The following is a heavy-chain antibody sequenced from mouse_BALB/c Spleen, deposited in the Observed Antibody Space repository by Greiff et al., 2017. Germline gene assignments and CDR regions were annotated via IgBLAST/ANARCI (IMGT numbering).Heavy chain of an antibody. Sequence: EVKLQESGPSLVKPSQTLSLTCSVTGDSITSGYWNWIRKFPGNKLEYMGYISYSGSTYYNPSLKSRISITRDTSKNQYYLQLNSVTTEDTATYYCALITTVGGYFDVWGAGTTVTVSS. CDR3: ALITTVGGYFDV. CDR2: ISYSGST. V-gene: IGHV3-8*02. CDR1: GDSITSGY. D-gene: IGHD1-1*01. J-gene: IGHJ1*01.